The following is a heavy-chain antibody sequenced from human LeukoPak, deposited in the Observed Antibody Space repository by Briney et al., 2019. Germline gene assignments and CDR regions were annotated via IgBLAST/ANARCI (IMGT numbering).Heavy chain of an antibody. Sequence: SETLSLTCTVSGGSISSGSYYWSWIRQPAGKGLEWIGRIYTSGSTNYNPSLKSRVTISVDTSKDQFSLKLNSVTAADTAVYYCARAASVTAIYFDYWGQGTLVTVSS. V-gene: IGHV4-61*02. D-gene: IGHD2-21*02. CDR3: ARAASVTAIYFDY. CDR1: GGSISSGSYY. CDR2: IYTSGST. J-gene: IGHJ4*02.